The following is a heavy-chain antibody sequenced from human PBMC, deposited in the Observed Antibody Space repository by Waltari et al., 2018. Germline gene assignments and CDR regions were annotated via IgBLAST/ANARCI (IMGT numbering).Heavy chain of an antibody. CDR2: IRYDGSNE. D-gene: IGHD5-12*01. J-gene: IGHJ4*02. CDR3: ANVEMATIRTNPPDY. CDR1: GFTFSNYG. V-gene: IGHV3-30*02. Sequence: QVQLVESGGGVVQPGGSLRLSCAASGFTFSNYGMHWVRQAPGKGLEWVAFIRYDGSNEFYPDSVKGRFTISRDNSKNTLYLQMNSLRTEDTAVYYCANVEMATIRTNPPDYWGQGTLVTVSS.